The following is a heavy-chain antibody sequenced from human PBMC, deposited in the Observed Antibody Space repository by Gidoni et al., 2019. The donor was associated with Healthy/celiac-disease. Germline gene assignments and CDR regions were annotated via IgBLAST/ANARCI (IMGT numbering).Heavy chain of an antibody. CDR2: ISYYGSNK. CDR1: GFTFSRYG. V-gene: IGHV3-30*18. Sequence: QVQLVESGGGVVQPGRSLRLSCAASGFTFSRYGMHWVRQAPGKGLEWVAVISYYGSNKYYADSVKGRFTISRDNSKNTLYLQMNSLRAEDTAVYYCAKGPDYYDSSGYPSDYYWGQGTLVTVSS. J-gene: IGHJ4*02. D-gene: IGHD3-22*01. CDR3: AKGPDYYDSSGYPSDYY.